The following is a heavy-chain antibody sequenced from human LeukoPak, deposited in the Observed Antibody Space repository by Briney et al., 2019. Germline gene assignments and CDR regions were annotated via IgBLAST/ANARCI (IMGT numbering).Heavy chain of an antibody. J-gene: IGHJ6*04. Sequence: GGSPRLSCAASGFTFGSYAMSWVRQAPGKGLEWVSAISGSGGSTYYADSVKGRFTISRDNSKNTLYLQMNSLRAEDTAVYYCAKDRQTPRPFYGMDVWGKGTTVTVSS. V-gene: IGHV3-23*01. CDR1: GFTFGSYA. D-gene: IGHD6-6*01. CDR3: AKDRQTPRPFYGMDV. CDR2: ISGSGGST.